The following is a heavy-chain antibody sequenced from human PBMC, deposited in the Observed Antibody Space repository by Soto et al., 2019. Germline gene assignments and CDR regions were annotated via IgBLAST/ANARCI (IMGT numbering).Heavy chain of an antibody. V-gene: IGHV1-69*02. CDR3: ASDGPLVVVAATGYGMDV. J-gene: IGHJ6*02. D-gene: IGHD2-15*01. Sequence: QVQLVQSGAEVKKPGSSVKVSCKASGGTFSSYTISWVRQAPGQGLEWMGRIIPIRGIANNAQKFQGIVTITADKSTSTAYMELSSLRSEDTAVYYCASDGPLVVVAATGYGMDVWGHGTTVTVSS. CDR2: IIPIRGIA. CDR1: GGTFSSYT.